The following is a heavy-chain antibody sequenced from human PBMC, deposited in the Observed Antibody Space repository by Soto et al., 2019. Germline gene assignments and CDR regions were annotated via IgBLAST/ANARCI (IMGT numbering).Heavy chain of an antibody. CDR1: GDTFRSYV. Sequence: QVQLVQSGTEVKKPGSSVKVSCKASGDTFRSYVVSWVRQAPGQGLEWMGGFITLFDAANYPQKFEGRVAISADESMGTAYMELSSLRSEDTVVYYCANNKYYFDTSGNYRLGGLYGMDVWGQGTTVTVS. CDR3: ANNKYYFDTSGNYRLGGLYGMDV. D-gene: IGHD3-22*01. CDR2: FITLFDAA. J-gene: IGHJ6*02. V-gene: IGHV1-69*01.